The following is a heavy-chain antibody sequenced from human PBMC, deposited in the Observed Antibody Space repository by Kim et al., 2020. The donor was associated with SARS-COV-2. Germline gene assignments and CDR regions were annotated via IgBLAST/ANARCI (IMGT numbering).Heavy chain of an antibody. V-gene: IGHV3-64*02. J-gene: IGHJ4*02. CDR2: ISSTGDDT. CDR3: ARGGDGNDASFDS. CDR1: GYPFSYFA. Sequence: GGSLRLSCVGSGYPFSYFAMHWVRQAPGKGLEYVSSISSTGDDTYYADSVQCRFTISRDNSKNTLYLQMGSLRGEDMAVYYCARGGDGNDASFDSWGQGTLVTVSS. D-gene: IGHD1-1*01.